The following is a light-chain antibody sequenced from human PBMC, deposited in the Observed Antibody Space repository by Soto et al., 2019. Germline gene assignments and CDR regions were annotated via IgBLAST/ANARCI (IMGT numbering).Light chain of an antibody. V-gene: IGKV1-17*01. J-gene: IGKJ1*01. CDR2: AAS. CDR1: EDIGND. Sequence: DIQMTQSPPSLSASVGDRVTITCRASEDIGNDLGWYQQQPGKAPKRLIYAASSLQSGVPSRFSGSGSGTEFTLTSSSLQPEDSATYYCLQYDSYLSWTFGQGTKVEIE. CDR3: LQYDSYLSWT.